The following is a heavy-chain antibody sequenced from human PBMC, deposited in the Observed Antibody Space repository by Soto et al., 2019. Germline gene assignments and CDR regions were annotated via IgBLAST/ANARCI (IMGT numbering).Heavy chain of an antibody. J-gene: IGHJ5*02. CDR1: GASISGGGYY. CDR2: IYYSGSP. Sequence: QGQLQESGPGLVKPSQTLSLTCTVSGASISGGGYYWTWIREPPGKGLEWIGCIYYSGSPYYTPSLKSRVTISVDTSKNQLSLKLSSVTVADTAVYYCARTLDPWGQGTLVTVSS. V-gene: IGHV4-31*03. CDR3: ARTLDP.